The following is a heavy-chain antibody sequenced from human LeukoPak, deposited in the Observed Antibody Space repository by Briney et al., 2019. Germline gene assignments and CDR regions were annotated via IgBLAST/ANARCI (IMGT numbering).Heavy chain of an antibody. CDR2: IKSKTDGGTT. D-gene: IGHD3-22*01. V-gene: IGHV3-15*01. Sequence: KSSETLSLTCTVSGGSISNYYWSWIRQPPGKGLEWVGRIKSKTDGGTTDYAAHVKGRFTISRDDSKNTLYLQMNSLKTEDTAVYYCTTDSTGPYYYDSSGFYYWGQGTLVTVSS. CDR1: GGSISNYY. J-gene: IGHJ4*02. CDR3: TTDSTGPYYYDSSGFYY.